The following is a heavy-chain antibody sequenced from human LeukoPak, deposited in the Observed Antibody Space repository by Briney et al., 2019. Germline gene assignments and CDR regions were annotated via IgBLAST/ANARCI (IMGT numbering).Heavy chain of an antibody. CDR3: ARDYGGSSPFDY. D-gene: IGHD4-23*01. J-gene: IGHJ4*02. CDR1: GFTFSSYS. V-gene: IGHV3-21*01. CDR2: ISSSSSYI. Sequence: GGSLRLSCAASGFTFSSYSMNWVRQAPGKGLEWVSSISSSSSYIYYADSVKGRFTISRDNAKNSLYLQMNRLRAEDTAVYYCARDYGGSSPFDYWGQGTPVTVSS.